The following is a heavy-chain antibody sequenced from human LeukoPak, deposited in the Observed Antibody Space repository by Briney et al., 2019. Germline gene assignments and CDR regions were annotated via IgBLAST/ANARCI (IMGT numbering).Heavy chain of an antibody. J-gene: IGHJ4*02. CDR2: IKQDGTEK. D-gene: IGHD3-10*01. CDR3: ARVAKYYYGSETYYFFEH. V-gene: IGHV3-7*01. CDR1: GFTFTTYW. Sequence: GESLRLSCAASGFTFTTYWMSWVRQAPGKGLEWVANIKQDGTEKYYVDSVKGRFTISRDNAKNSLNLQMNSLRVEDTAVYYCARVAKYYYGSETYYFFEHWGQGTPVTASS.